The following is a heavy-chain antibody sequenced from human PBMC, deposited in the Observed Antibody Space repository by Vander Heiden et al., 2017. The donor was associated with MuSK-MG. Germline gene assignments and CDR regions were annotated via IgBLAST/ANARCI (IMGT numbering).Heavy chain of an antibody. D-gene: IGHD5-12*01. V-gene: IGHV3-74*01. CDR1: GYTFSNYW. CDR2: INSDGRMT. J-gene: IGHJ4*02. Sequence: VPLVESGGGLVQPVGSLRLPCEASGYTFSNYWMHWVRQAPGKGLVWVSRINSDGRMTTDADSVRGRLTISRDSAKHTMYLKMKSLRVEDTAVYDCASGDSGYASFWGQGTMVTVYS. CDR3: ASGDSGYASF.